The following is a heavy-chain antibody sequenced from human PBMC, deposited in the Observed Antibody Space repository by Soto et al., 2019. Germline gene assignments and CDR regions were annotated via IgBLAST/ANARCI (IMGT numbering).Heavy chain of an antibody. CDR1: GFTFRSYV. D-gene: IGHD3-16*01. CDR2: TSYDGSNN. V-gene: IGHV3-33*05. CDR3: ARWGTTGGLDV. J-gene: IGHJ4*02. Sequence: QVQLVESGGGVVQPGTSLRLSCVGSGFTFRSYVIHWVRQAPGKGLEWVALTSYDGSNNFYGDSVKGRFTISRHNSRNTVALQMDSLRFEDTAIYYCARWGTTGGLDVWGQGTLVSVSS.